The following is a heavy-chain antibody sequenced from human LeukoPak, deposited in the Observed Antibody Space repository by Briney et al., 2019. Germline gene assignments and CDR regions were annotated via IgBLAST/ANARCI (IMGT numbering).Heavy chain of an antibody. Sequence: ASVKVCCEASGYTFTGYYMHWVRQAPGQGREWMGWINPNSGGTNYAQKFQGRVTMTRDTSISTAYMELSRLRSDDTAVYYCARDSPFAYCGGDCAEYFDYWGQGTLVTVSS. CDR2: INPNSGGT. CDR3: ARDSPFAYCGGDCAEYFDY. V-gene: IGHV1-2*02. J-gene: IGHJ4*02. D-gene: IGHD2-21*01. CDR1: GYTFTGYY.